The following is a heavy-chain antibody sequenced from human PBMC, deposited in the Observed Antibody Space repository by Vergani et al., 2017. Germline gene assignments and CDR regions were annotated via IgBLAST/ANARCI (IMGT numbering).Heavy chain of an antibody. CDR1: GGSITSSSYY. D-gene: IGHD3-9*01. V-gene: IGHV4-39*01. Sequence: QLHLQESGPGLVKPSETLSLTCTVSGGSITSSSYYWGWIRQPPGKGLEWIGNIYHSWGAYYNPSLKGRVTISVDTSKNRFSLEVTSVTAADTAIYFCARTESFILRYFHWALWGQGTLVTVSS. J-gene: IGHJ4*02. CDR2: IYHSWGA. CDR3: ARTESFILRYFHWAL.